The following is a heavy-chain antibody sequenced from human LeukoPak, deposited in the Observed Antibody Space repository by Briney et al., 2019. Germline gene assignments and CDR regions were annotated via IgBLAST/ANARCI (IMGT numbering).Heavy chain of an antibody. V-gene: IGHV4-34*01. CDR1: GGSFSGYY. CDR2: INHSGNT. Sequence: SETLSLTCAVYGGSFSGYYWSWIRQPPGKGLEWIGEINHSGNTNYNPSLKSRVTISVDTSKNQFSLKLSSVTAADTAVYYCARGPRIAAAGLYYYYYGMDVWGQGTTVTVSS. CDR3: ARGPRIAAAGLYYYYYGMDV. D-gene: IGHD6-13*01. J-gene: IGHJ6*02.